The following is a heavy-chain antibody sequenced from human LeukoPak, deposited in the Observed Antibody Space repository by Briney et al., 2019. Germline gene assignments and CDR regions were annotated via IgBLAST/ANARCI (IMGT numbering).Heavy chain of an antibody. CDR3: ARRYYDILTGYLHFDY. CDR1: GFTFSSYS. CDR2: ISSSSSYI. J-gene: IGHJ4*02. D-gene: IGHD3-9*01. Sequence: GGSLRLSCAASGFTFSSYSMNWVRQAPGKGLEWVSSISSSSSYIYYADSVKGRFTISRDNAKNSLYLQMNSLRAEDTAVYYCARRYYDILTGYLHFDYWGQGTLVTVSS. V-gene: IGHV3-21*01.